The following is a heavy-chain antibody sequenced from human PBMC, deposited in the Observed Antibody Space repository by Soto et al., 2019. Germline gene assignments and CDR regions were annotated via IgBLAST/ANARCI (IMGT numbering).Heavy chain of an antibody. V-gene: IGHV1-8*01. Sequence: GASVKVSCKASGYTFTSYDINWVRQATGQGLEWMGWMNPNSGNTGYAQKFQGRVTMTRNTSISTAYMELSSLRSEDTAVYYCARHGVLNYDFWSGYRGPNYYYYGMDVWGQGTTVTVSS. CDR3: ARHGVLNYDFWSGYRGPNYYYYGMDV. CDR2: MNPNSGNT. CDR1: GYTFTSYD. J-gene: IGHJ6*02. D-gene: IGHD3-3*01.